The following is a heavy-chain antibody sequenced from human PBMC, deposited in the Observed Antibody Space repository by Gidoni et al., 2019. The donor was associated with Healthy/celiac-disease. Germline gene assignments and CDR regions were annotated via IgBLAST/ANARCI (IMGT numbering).Heavy chain of an antibody. CDR2: IYYSGST. Sequence: QVQLQESGPGLVKPSETLSLTCTVSGGSISSYYWSWIRQPPGKGLEWIGYIYYSGSTNYNPSLKSRVTISVDTSKNQFSLKLSSVTAADTAVYYCARDRGTNCSSTSCYVSYWFDPWGQGTLVTVSS. D-gene: IGHD2-2*01. V-gene: IGHV4-59*01. CDR3: ARDRGTNCSSTSCYVSYWFDP. CDR1: GGSISSYY. J-gene: IGHJ5*02.